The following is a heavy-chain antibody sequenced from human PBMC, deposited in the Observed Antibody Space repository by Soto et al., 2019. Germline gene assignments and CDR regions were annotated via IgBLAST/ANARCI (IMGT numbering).Heavy chain of an antibody. Sequence: QVQLVQSGAEVKKPGSSVKVSCKASGGTFSSYAISWVRQAPGQGREWMGGIIPIFGTANYAKKFQGRVTITADESTSTAYMELSSLRSEDTAVYYCAFSWGNWNDASFDYWGQGTLVTVSS. CDR3: AFSWGNWNDASFDY. J-gene: IGHJ4*02. D-gene: IGHD1-20*01. CDR1: GGTFSSYA. V-gene: IGHV1-69*01. CDR2: IIPIFGTA.